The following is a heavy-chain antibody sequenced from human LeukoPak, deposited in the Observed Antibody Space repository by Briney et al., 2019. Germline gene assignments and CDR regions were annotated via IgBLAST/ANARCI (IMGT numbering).Heavy chain of an antibody. D-gene: IGHD6-13*01. CDR2: INHSGST. V-gene: IGHV4-34*01. Sequence: PPETLSLTCAVYGGSFSGYYWSWIRQPPGKGLEWIGEINHSGSTNYNPSLKSRVTISVDTSKNQFSLKLSSVTAADTAVYYCARGSSWFDYWGQGTLVTVSS. CDR1: GGSFSGYY. CDR3: ARGSSWFDY. J-gene: IGHJ4*02.